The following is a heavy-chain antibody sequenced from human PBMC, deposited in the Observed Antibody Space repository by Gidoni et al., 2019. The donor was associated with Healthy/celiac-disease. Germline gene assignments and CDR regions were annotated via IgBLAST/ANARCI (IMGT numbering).Heavy chain of an antibody. J-gene: IGHJ4*02. D-gene: IGHD6-6*01. CDR3: ARRWEDSSSYYFDY. CDR1: GYRSTSYG. V-gene: IGHV5-51*01. Sequence: EVQLVQSGAEVKKPGESLKSSCKGSGYRSTSYGIGWVRQMPGTGLEWMGIISPGDSVTRYSPSFQGQVTISADKSISTAYLQWSSLKASDTAMYYCARRWEDSSSYYFDYWGQGTLVTVSS. CDR2: ISPGDSVT.